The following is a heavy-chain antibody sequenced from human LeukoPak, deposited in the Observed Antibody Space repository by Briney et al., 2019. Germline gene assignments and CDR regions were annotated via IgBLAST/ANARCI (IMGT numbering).Heavy chain of an antibody. J-gene: IGHJ4*02. V-gene: IGHV3-74*01. CDR3: ATKKGVVAVAGTFDY. D-gene: IGHD6-19*01. CDR1: RFTFTSCW. Sequence: QTGGSLRLSCAASRFTFTSCWMHWVRQAPGEGLVWVSRINGDGSYTTYADSVKGRFTISRDNAKNSLYLQMNSLRAEDTAVYYCATKKGVVAVAGTFDYWGQGTLVTVSS. CDR2: INGDGSYT.